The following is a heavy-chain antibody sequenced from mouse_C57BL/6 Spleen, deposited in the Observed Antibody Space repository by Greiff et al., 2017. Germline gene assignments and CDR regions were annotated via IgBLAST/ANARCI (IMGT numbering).Heavy chain of an antibody. V-gene: IGHV1-18*01. CDR1: GYTFTDYN. J-gene: IGHJ4*01. CDR2: INPNNGGT. Sequence: VQLKESGPELVKPGASVKIPCKASGYTFTDYNMDWVKQSHGKSLEWIGDINPNNGGTIYNQKFKGKATLTVDKSSSTAYMELRSLTSVDTAVYYCERHGSSPYYYAMDYWGQGTSVTVSS. CDR3: ERHGSSPYYYAMDY. D-gene: IGHD1-1*01.